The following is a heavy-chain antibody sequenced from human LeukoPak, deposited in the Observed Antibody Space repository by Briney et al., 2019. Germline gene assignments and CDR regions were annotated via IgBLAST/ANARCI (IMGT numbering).Heavy chain of an antibody. V-gene: IGHV3-74*03. J-gene: IGHJ4*02. Sequence: PGGSLRLPCAASGFTFSSYWMHWVRQAPGKGLVWVSRINSDGSSITYADSVKGRFTISRDNAKNTLYLQMNRLRVEDTAVYYCAREGRGSGYDSDCWGQGTLVTVSS. CDR3: AREGRGSGYDSDC. CDR2: INSDGSSI. CDR1: GFTFSSYW. D-gene: IGHD5-12*01.